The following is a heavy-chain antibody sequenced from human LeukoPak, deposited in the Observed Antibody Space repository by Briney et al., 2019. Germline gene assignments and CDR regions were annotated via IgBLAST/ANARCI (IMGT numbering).Heavy chain of an antibody. D-gene: IGHD3-22*01. Sequence: PSETLSLTCTVSGGSISSGGYYWSWIRQHPGKGLEWIGYIYYSGSTYYNPSLKSRVTISVDTSKNQFSLKLSSVTAADTAVYYCARVWTYYYDSSGYYHYYYGMDVWGQGTTVTVSS. V-gene: IGHV4-31*03. CDR3: ARVWTYYYDSSGYYHYYYGMDV. CDR1: GGSISSGGYY. J-gene: IGHJ6*02. CDR2: IYYSGST.